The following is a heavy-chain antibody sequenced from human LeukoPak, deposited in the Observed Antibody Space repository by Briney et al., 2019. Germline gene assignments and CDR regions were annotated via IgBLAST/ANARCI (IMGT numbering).Heavy chain of an antibody. Sequence: GGSLRLSCAASGFTFSSYWMSWVRQAPGKGLEWVANIKQDGSEKYYVDSVKGRFTISRDNAKNSLYLQMDSLRAEDTAVYYCARDSDGGSHIVDYWGQGTLVTVSS. D-gene: IGHD2-15*01. CDR2: IKQDGSEK. J-gene: IGHJ4*02. V-gene: IGHV3-7*03. CDR3: ARDSDGGSHIVDY. CDR1: GFTFSSYW.